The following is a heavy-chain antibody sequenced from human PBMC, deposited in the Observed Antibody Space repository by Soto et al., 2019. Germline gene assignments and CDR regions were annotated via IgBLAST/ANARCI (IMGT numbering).Heavy chain of an antibody. CDR3: ARLYDSSGYYYGYFDY. CDR2: IYPGDSDT. J-gene: IGHJ4*02. Sequence: ESLKISCKGAGYSFTNYWIGWVRQIPGKGLEWMGIIYPGDSDTRYSPSFQGQVTISADKSISTAYLQWSSLKASDTAMYYCARLYDSSGYYYGYFDYWGQGTLVTVSS. D-gene: IGHD3-22*01. CDR1: GYSFTNYW. V-gene: IGHV5-51*01.